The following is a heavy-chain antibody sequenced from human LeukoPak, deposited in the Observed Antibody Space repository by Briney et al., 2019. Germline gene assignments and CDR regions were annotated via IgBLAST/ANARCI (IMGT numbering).Heavy chain of an antibody. CDR3: ARRGSYDSSGYYLDY. J-gene: IGHJ4*02. D-gene: IGHD3-22*01. CDR2: IYYSGST. V-gene: IGHV4-59*08. Sequence: SETLSLTCTVSGGSISSYYWSWIRQPPGKGLEWIGYIYYSGSTNYNPSLKSRVTISVDTSRNQFSLKLSSVTAADTAVYYCARRGSYDSSGYYLDYWGQGTLVSVSS. CDR1: GGSISSYY.